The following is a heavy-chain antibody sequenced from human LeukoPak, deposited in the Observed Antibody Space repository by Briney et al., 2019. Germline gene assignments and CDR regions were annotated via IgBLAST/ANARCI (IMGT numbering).Heavy chain of an antibody. D-gene: IGHD3-10*01. CDR1: GFTFSSYS. CDR3: ARDFTSPSPGDI. CDR2: ISSSSSYI. Sequence: PGGSLRLSCAASGFTFSSYSMNWVRQAPGKGLEWVSSISSSSSYIYYADSVKGRFTISRDNAKDSLYLQMNSLRAEDTAVYYCARDFTSPSPGDIWGQGTLVTVSS. V-gene: IGHV3-21*01. J-gene: IGHJ4*02.